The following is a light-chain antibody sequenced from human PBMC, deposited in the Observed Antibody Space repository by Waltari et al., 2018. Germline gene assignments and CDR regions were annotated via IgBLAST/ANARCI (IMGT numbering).Light chain of an antibody. Sequence: QSALTQPASVSGSPGQSITISCTGTSSDVGSSNRVSWYQQHPGKGPKMLIYEGTQRLSGVSYRFSGSKSGNTASLTLSGLQPEDEADYYCCAHAGGGTHYAFGTGTKVTVL. J-gene: IGLJ1*01. CDR3: CAHAGGGTHYA. V-gene: IGLV2-23*01. CDR2: EGT. CDR1: SSDVGSSNR.